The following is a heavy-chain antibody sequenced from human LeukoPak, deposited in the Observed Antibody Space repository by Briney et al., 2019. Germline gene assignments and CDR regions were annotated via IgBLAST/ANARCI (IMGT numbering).Heavy chain of an antibody. V-gene: IGHV1-2*02. J-gene: IGHJ6*03. CDR1: GYTFTGYY. CDR3: ARDLQDDSSSWYPYYYYYMDV. Sequence: ASVKVSCKASGYTFTGYYMHWVRQAPGQGLEWMGWINANSGGTNYAQKFQGRVTMTRDTAISTAYMELSRLRSDNTAVYYCARDLQDDSSSWYPYYYYYMDVWGKGTTVTVSS. CDR2: INANSGGT. D-gene: IGHD6-13*01.